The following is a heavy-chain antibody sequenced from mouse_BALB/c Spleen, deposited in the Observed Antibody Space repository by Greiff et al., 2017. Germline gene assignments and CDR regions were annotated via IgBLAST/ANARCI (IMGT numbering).Heavy chain of an antibody. D-gene: IGHD1-2*01. CDR1: GYTFTSYW. V-gene: IGHV1-87*01. CDR3: ARAITTATLAGYFDF. Sequence: VQLQQSGAELARPGASVKLSCKASGYTFTSYWMQWVKQRPGQGLAWIGAIYPGDGDTRYTQKFKGKATLTADKSSSTAYMQLSSLSSEDSAVYYCARAITTATLAGYFDFWGAGTTVTVSS. J-gene: IGHJ1*01. CDR2: IYPGDGDT.